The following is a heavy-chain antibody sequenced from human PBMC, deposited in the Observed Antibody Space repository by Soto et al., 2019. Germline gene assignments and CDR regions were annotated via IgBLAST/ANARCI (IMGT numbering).Heavy chain of an antibody. J-gene: IGHJ4*02. V-gene: IGHV3-48*03. CDR1: GFTFSSYE. CDR3: ASGVGATAHFDY. CDR2: ISSSGSTI. Sequence: LRLSCAASGFTFSSYEMNWVRQAPGKGLEWVSYISSSGSTIYYADSVKGRFTISRDNAKNSLYLQMNSLRAEDTAVYYCASGVGATAHFDYWGQGTLVTVSS. D-gene: IGHD1-26*01.